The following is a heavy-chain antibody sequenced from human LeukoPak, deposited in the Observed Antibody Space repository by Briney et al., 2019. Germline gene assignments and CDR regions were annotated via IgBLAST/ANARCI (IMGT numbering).Heavy chain of an antibody. Sequence: SQTLSLTCAISGDIVSSSSAAWNWIRQSPSRGLEWLGRTYYKSKWYNNYAVSMKSRITIIPDTSKNQFSLQLSSVTPEDTALYYCARGDVYFDYWGQGTLVTVSS. CDR3: ARGDVYFDY. J-gene: IGHJ4*02. CDR2: TYYKSKWYN. CDR1: GDIVSSSSAA. V-gene: IGHV6-1*01.